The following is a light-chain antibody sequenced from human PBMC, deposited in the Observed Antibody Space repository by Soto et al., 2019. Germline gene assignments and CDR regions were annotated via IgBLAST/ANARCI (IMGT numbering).Light chain of an antibody. V-gene: IGLV2-14*03. CDR3: SSYTSTISL. J-gene: IGLJ2*01. CDR1: SNDVGGYNY. CDR2: DVS. Sequence: QSALTQPASVSGSPGQSITISCTGTSNDVGGYNYVSWYQQHPGKAPKLMIYDVSNRPPGVSNRFSGSKSGNTASLTISGLQAEDEADYYCSSYTSTISLFGGGTKVTVL.